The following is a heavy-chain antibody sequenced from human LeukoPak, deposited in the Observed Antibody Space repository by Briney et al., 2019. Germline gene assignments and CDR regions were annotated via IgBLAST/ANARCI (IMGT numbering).Heavy chain of an antibody. D-gene: IGHD3-3*01. CDR3: ARAETYYDFWSGYSLRGTFDY. Sequence: ASVKVSRKASGYTFISFDIDWVRQATGQGLEWMGWMSPKSGNTDYAQKFQGRVTMTRDTSISTAYMELSRLRSDDTAVYYCARAETYYDFWSGYSLRGTFDYWGQGTLVTVSS. J-gene: IGHJ4*02. V-gene: IGHV1-8*01. CDR1: GYTFISFD. CDR2: MSPKSGNT.